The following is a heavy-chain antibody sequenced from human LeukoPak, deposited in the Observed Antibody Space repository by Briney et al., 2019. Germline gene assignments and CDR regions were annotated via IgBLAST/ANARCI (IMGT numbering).Heavy chain of an antibody. CDR2: VSDGSNK. Sequence: TGRSLRLSCAASGFTFSSYTMNWVRQAPGKGLEWVSTVSDGSNKHYSDSVKGRFTISRDNAGNSLYLQMNSLRDEDTAVYYCARDGLHTAHFDYWGQGTLVTVSS. V-gene: IGHV3-48*02. J-gene: IGHJ4*02. CDR1: GFTFSSYT. D-gene: IGHD5-18*01. CDR3: ARDGLHTAHFDY.